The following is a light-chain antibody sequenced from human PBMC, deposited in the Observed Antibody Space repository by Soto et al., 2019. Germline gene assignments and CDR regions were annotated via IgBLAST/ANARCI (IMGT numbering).Light chain of an antibody. J-gene: IGKJ4*01. CDR3: QQSHSSPLT. CDR2: AVS. CDR1: QRIDSY. Sequence: DIQMTQSPSSLSACVGDRVTITCRTSQRIDSYLNWYQHKPGQAPKLLIYAVSSLQSGVPSRFSGRGSGTDFILTITSFHAEDFATDYCQQSHSSPLTFGGGTKV. V-gene: IGKV1-39*01.